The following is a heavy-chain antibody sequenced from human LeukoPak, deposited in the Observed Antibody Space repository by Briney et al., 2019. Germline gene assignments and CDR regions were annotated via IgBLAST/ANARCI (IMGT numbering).Heavy chain of an antibody. J-gene: IGHJ4*02. CDR3: AREDAKYYYGSGSYSEGYYFDY. D-gene: IGHD3-10*01. CDR1: GFSFSSYW. CDR2: IVGDGTSA. V-gene: IGHV3-74*01. Sequence: GGSLRLSCVASGFSFSSYWMHWVRQVPGKGLVWVARIVGDGTSATYADSVKGRFTISRDNSKNTLYLQMNSLRAEDTAVYYCAREDAKYYYGSGSYSEGYYFDYWGQGTLVTVSS.